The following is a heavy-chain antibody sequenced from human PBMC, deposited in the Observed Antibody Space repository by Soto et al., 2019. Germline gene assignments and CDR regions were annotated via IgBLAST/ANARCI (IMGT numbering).Heavy chain of an antibody. CDR3: ARDPGYSYGYN. CDR1: GYTFTSYA. J-gene: IGHJ4*02. D-gene: IGHD5-18*01. V-gene: IGHV1-3*01. Sequence: QVQLVQSGAEVKKTGASVKVSCKASGYTFTSYAMHWVRQAPGQRLEWMGWINAGNGNTKYSQKFQGRVTITRDTSASTAYMELSSMRSEDTAVYYCARDPGYSYGYNWGQGTLVTFSS. CDR2: INAGNGNT.